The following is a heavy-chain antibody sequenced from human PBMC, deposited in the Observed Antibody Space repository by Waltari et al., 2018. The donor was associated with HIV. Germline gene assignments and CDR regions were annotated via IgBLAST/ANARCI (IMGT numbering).Heavy chain of an antibody. CDR3: ARGGYSYGTGIDY. Sequence: EVQLVESGGGLIQPGGSLRLSCAASGFTVSSNYMSWVRQAPGKGLEWGSVIYSGGSTYYADSVKGRFTISRDNSKNTLYLQMNSLRAEDTAVYYCARGGYSYGTGIDYWGQGTLVTVSS. CDR1: GFTVSSNY. CDR2: IYSGGST. V-gene: IGHV3-53*01. D-gene: IGHD5-18*01. J-gene: IGHJ4*02.